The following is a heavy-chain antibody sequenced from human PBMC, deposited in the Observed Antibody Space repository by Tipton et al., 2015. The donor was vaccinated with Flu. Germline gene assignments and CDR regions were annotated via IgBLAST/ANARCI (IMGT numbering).Heavy chain of an antibody. CDR2: IYYDGGGQ. D-gene: IGHD5-18*01. CDR3: VRDSISYNYADTYFED. CDR1: GFPFSTYG. Sequence: SLRLSCAATGFPFSTYGMFWVRQAPGKGLEWVASIYYDGGGQFYADSVKGRFTISRDNSINTLYLQMSSLRVEDTAIYYCVRDSISYNYADTYFEDWGQGTLVTVSS. J-gene: IGHJ4*02. V-gene: IGHV3-33*07.